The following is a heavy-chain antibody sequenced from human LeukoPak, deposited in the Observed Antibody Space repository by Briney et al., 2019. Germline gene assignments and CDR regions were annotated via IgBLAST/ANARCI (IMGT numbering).Heavy chain of an antibody. Sequence: GGSLRLSRAASGFTFTSHWISWVRQGPGKGLEWGPNKKEDGSEKYYVDSVKGRFTISRDNAKNSLYLQMNSLRAEDTAVYCCARGRRFGMRQLFDYWGQGTLVTVSS. J-gene: IGHJ4*02. CDR3: ARGRRFGMRQLFDY. V-gene: IGHV3-7*04. CDR1: GFTFTSHW. D-gene: IGHD3-16*01. CDR2: KKEDGSEK.